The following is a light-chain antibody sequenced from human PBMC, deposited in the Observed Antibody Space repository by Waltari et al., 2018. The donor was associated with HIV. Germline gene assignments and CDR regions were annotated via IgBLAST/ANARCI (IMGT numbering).Light chain of an antibody. V-gene: IGKV3-15*01. Sequence: EIVMTQSPATLSVSPGERATLSCRASQSVGSRLAWYQQEPGQAPRLLLYGASARATGIPARLSGSGSGTDFTLTISSLQSEDVAVYYGQQYNSWPPYTFGQGTKLEIK. CDR2: GAS. CDR3: QQYNSWPPYT. J-gene: IGKJ2*01. CDR1: QSVGSR.